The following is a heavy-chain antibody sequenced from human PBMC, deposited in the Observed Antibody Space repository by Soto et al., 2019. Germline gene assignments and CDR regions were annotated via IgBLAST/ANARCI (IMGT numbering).Heavy chain of an antibody. CDR3: AKGSTHYDFWSGSPPLGYDYYMDV. CDR2: ISGSGGST. CDR1: GFTFSSYA. D-gene: IGHD3-3*01. J-gene: IGHJ6*03. V-gene: IGHV3-23*01. Sequence: GGSLRLSCAASGFTFSSYAMSWVRQAPGKGLEWVSAISGSGGSTYYADSVKGRFTISRDNSKNTLYLQMNSLRAEDTAVYYCAKGSTHYDFWSGSPPLGYDYYMDVWGKGTTVTVSS.